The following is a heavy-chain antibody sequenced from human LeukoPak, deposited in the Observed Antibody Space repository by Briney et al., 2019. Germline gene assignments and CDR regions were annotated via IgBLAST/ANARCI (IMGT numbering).Heavy chain of an antibody. Sequence: SETLSLTCTVSGGSISSFYRSWVRQSAGKGLEWIGRVDTSGSTHYNPSLGSRVTMSLDTSKNQFSLNLRSVNVADTAVYFCARGLGGASYYMDVWGKGTTVTVSS. CDR2: VDTSGST. J-gene: IGHJ6*03. CDR1: GGSISSFY. V-gene: IGHV4-4*07. CDR3: ARGLGGASYYMDV. D-gene: IGHD3-16*01.